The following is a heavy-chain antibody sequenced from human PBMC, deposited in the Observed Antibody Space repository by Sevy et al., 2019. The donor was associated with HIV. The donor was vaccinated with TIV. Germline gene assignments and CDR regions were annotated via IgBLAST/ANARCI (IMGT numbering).Heavy chain of an antibody. CDR1: GISISNYY. CDR2: IYYTGSS. D-gene: IGHD6-13*01. Sequence: SETLSLTCTVSGISISNYYWTWIRQPPGKGLEWIGYIYYTGSSDSNTSLKSRVTTSVDTSKNQCSLKLSSVTAADTAIYYCARGGPNQQQLDYFDSWGQGILVTVSS. J-gene: IGHJ4*02. V-gene: IGHV4-59*01. CDR3: ARGGPNQQQLDYFDS.